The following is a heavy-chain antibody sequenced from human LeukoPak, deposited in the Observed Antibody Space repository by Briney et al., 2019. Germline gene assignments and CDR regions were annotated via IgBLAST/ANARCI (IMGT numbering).Heavy chain of an antibody. V-gene: IGHV3-23*01. CDR2: ISGSGGST. D-gene: IGHD2-15*01. Sequence: GGSLRLSCAVSGFTFSTYWMHWVRQSPGKGLVWVSTISGSGGSTFYADSVKGRFTISRDNSKNPLYLQMNSLRAEDTAVYYCARDRYCSGGSCYFGHYYYYMDVWGKGTTVTVSS. CDR3: ARDRYCSGGSCYFGHYYYYMDV. J-gene: IGHJ6*03. CDR1: GFTFSTYW.